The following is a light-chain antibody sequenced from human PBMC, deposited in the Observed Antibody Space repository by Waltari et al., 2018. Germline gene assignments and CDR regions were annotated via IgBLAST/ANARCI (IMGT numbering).Light chain of an antibody. Sequence: IVMTQSPNSLAVSLGETATIHCKSSQRVLYSSNNKNYLAWYQQNPGQPPKLLIYWASTRESGVPDRFSGSGSGTDFTLTISSLQAEDVAVYYCQQYYGTPLWTFGQGTKVEIK. J-gene: IGKJ1*01. CDR1: QRVLYSSNNKNY. CDR2: WAS. CDR3: QQYYGTPLWT. V-gene: IGKV4-1*01.